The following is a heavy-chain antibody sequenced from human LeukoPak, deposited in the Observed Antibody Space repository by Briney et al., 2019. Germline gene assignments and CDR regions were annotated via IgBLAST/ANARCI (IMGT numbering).Heavy chain of an antibody. J-gene: IGHJ4*02. CDR2: IRYDGSNK. CDR3: AKSLTYYYDSSGYYLFDY. V-gene: IGHV3-30*02. D-gene: IGHD3-22*01. Sequence: RGSLRLSCAASGFTFSNYAMHWIRQAPGKGLEWVAFIRYDGSNKYYPDSVKGRFTISRDNSKNTLYLQMNSLRVEDTAVYYCAKSLTYYYDSSGYYLFDYWGQGALVTVSS. CDR1: GFTFSNYA.